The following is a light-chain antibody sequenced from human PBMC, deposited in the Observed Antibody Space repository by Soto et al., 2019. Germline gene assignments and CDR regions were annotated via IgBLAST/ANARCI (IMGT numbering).Light chain of an antibody. Sequence: EIVMTQSPATLSVSPGERATLSCRASQSVSGNLAWYQQKPGQAPRLLIYGASTRATGPPARFSGSGSGTKFTLTISSLQSEDFAIYYCQQYNNWPRTFGPGTKVEIK. CDR2: GAS. J-gene: IGKJ1*01. CDR3: QQYNNWPRT. V-gene: IGKV3-15*01. CDR1: QSVSGN.